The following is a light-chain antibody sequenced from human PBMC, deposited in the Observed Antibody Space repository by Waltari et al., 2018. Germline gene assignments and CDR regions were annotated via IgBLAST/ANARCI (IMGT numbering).Light chain of an antibody. CDR3: SSYTGSDMDIV. CDR1: SSDVGTNNY. J-gene: IGLJ3*02. V-gene: IGLV2-8*01. Sequence: QSALTHPPSASGSPGQSVTISCTGTSSDVGTNNYVPLYQQHPGKGPKLMIYDVTKRPSGVPDRFSASKSGNTASLTVSGLQAEDEADYYCSSYTGSDMDIVFGGGTKLTVL. CDR2: DVT.